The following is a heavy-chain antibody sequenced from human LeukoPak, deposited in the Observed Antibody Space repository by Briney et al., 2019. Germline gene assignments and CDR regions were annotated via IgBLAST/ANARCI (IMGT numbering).Heavy chain of an antibody. CDR2: INHSGST. D-gene: IGHD3-9*01. V-gene: IGHV4-34*01. Sequence: PSETLSLTCAVYGGSFSGYYWSWIRQPPGKGLEWIEEINHSGSTNYNPSLKSRVTISVDTSKNHFSLKLSSVTAADTAVYYCARDPIRERDDYWGQGTLVTVSS. CDR3: ARDPIRERDDY. CDR1: GGSFSGYY. J-gene: IGHJ4*02.